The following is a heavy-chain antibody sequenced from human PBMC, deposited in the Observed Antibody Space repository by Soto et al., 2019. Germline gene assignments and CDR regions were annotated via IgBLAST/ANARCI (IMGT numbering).Heavy chain of an antibody. D-gene: IGHD1-26*01. J-gene: IGHJ4*02. V-gene: IGHV3-72*01. CDR3: ARVAGSGSYRPLDY. Sequence: GGSLRLSCAASAFTLSDHYMDWVRQAPGKGLEWVGRTRNKANSYTTEYAASVKGRFTISRDDSKNSLYLQMNSLKTEDTAVYYCARVAGSGSYRPLDYWGQGTLVTVSS. CDR2: TRNKANSYTT. CDR1: AFTLSDHY.